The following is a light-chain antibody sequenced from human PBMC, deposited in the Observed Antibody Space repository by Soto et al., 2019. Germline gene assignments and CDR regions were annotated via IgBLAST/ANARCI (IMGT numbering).Light chain of an antibody. CDR2: ATS. CDR3: LQTFTTPFT. CDR1: QSITNY. V-gene: IGKV1-39*01. Sequence: DIQMTQSPSSLSLSVGDRVTITCRASQSITNYLHWYQQIPGKAPKLLIYATSSLQSGVPSRFSGSGSRTDFTLTISSLQPEDFATYYCLQTFTTPFTFGPGTKVDIK. J-gene: IGKJ3*01.